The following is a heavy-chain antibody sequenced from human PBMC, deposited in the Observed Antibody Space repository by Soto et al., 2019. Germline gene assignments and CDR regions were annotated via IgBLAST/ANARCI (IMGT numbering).Heavy chain of an antibody. CDR2: ISYDGSNK. J-gene: IGHJ4*02. D-gene: IGHD2-15*01. CDR1: GFTFSSYG. V-gene: IGHV3-30*18. CDR3: AKETYSGQRDY. Sequence: QVQLVESGGGVVQPGRSLRLSCAASGFTFSSYGMHWVRQAPGKGLEWVAVISYDGSNKYYADSVKGRFTISRDNSKNTLYLQMNGLRAEDTAVYYCAKETYSGQRDYWGQGTLVTVS.